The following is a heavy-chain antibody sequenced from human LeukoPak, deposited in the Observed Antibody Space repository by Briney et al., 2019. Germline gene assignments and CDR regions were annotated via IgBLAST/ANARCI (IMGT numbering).Heavy chain of an antibody. CDR3: ARLGGIAAAGLDAFDI. D-gene: IGHD6-13*01. V-gene: IGHV3-7*01. CDR1: GFTFSNYW. J-gene: IGHJ3*02. CDR2: INQDGSEK. Sequence: GGSLRLSCADSGFTFSNYWVSWVRQAPGKGLEWVANINQDGSEKNYVDSVKGRFTISRDNAKNSLYLQMNSLRAEDTAVYYCARLGGIAAAGLDAFDIWGQGTMVTVSS.